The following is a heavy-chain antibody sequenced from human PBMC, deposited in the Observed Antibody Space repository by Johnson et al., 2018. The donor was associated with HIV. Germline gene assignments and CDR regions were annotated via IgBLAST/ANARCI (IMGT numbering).Heavy chain of an antibody. CDR2: INWNGGST. D-gene: IGHD5-24*01. V-gene: IGHV3-20*04. Sequence: VQLVESGGRVVRPGGSLRLSCAASGFIFDDYGMSWVRQAPGKGLEWVSGINWNGGSTGYADSVKGRFTISRDNAKNSLYLQMNSLRAEDTAVYYCASEKIWLQIGDAFEIWGQGTMVTVSS. J-gene: IGHJ3*02. CDR1: GFIFDDYG. CDR3: ASEKIWLQIGDAFEI.